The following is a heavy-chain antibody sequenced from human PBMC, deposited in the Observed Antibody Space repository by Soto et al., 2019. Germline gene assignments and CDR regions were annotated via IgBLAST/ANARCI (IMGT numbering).Heavy chain of an antibody. Sequence: ASXXVSCXXSXYTFTSYDINWVRQATGQGLELMGWMNPNSGNTGFAQKFQGRVTLTRNTSISTAYMELSSLRSEDTAVYYCARDASIAVGGNWFDPWGQGTLVTVSS. CDR3: ARDASIAVGGNWFDP. J-gene: IGHJ5*02. CDR1: XYTFTSYD. V-gene: IGHV1-8*01. CDR2: MNPNSGNT. D-gene: IGHD2-15*01.